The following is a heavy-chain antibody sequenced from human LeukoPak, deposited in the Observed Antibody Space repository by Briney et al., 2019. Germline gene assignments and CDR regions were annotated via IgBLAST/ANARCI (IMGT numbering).Heavy chain of an antibody. J-gene: IGHJ4*02. Sequence: GGSLRLSCAASGFTFSSYAMSWVRQAPGKGLEWVSAISGSGGSTYYADSVKGRFTISRDNSKNTLYLQMNSLRAEDTAVYYRAKGNGRYCSGGSCYGTFDYWGQGTLVTVSS. CDR3: AKGNGRYCSGGSCYGTFDY. V-gene: IGHV3-23*01. D-gene: IGHD2-15*01. CDR1: GFTFSSYA. CDR2: ISGSGGST.